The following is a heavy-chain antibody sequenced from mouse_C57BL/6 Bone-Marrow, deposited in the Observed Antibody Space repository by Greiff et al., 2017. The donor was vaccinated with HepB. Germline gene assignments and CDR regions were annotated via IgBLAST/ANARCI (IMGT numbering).Heavy chain of an antibody. Sequence: VKVVESGAELVRPGASVTLSCKASGYTFTDYEMHWVKQTPVHGLEWIGAIDPETGGTAYNQKFKGKAIMTADKSSSTAYMELRSLTSEDSAVYYCTRDDDYDGFAYWGQGTLVTVSS. CDR1: GYTFTDYE. D-gene: IGHD2-4*01. CDR3: TRDDDYDGFAY. J-gene: IGHJ3*01. CDR2: IDPETGGT. V-gene: IGHV1-15*01.